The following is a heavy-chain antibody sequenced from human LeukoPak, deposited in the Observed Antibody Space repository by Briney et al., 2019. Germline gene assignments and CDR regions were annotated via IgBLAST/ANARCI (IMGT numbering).Heavy chain of an antibody. D-gene: IGHD2-2*01. CDR2: IRYDGSNK. CDR3: AKDYCSSTSCYGDY. V-gene: IGHV3-30*02. J-gene: IGHJ4*02. CDR1: GFTFSSFG. Sequence: GSLRLSLSASGFTFSSFGLHWVRPAPGQGLGWVAFIRYDGSNKYYADSVKGRFTISRDNSKNTLYLQMNSLRAEDTAVYYCAKDYCSSTSCYGDYWGQGTLVTVSS.